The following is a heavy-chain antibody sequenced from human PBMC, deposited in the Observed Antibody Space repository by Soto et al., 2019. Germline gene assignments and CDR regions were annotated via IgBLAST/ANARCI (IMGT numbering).Heavy chain of an antibody. D-gene: IGHD2-15*01. Sequence: QLQLQESGPGLVKPSETLSLTCTVSGGSISSSSYYWGWIRQPPGKGLEWIGSIYYSGSTYYNPSLKSLVTISVDTSKNQCSLKLSSVTAADTAVYYCARGSCSGGSCYSPYYYYYMDVWGKGTTVTVSS. V-gene: IGHV4-39*01. CDR1: GGSISSSSYY. CDR2: IYYSGST. CDR3: ARGSCSGGSCYSPYYYYYMDV. J-gene: IGHJ6*03.